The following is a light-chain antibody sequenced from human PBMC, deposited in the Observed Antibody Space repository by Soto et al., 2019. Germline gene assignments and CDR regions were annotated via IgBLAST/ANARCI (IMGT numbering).Light chain of an antibody. CDR3: GTWDSSLNVV. CDR1: SSKIGNNY. Sequence: QSVLTQPPSVSAAPGQKVTISCSGNSSKIGNNYVSWYQQFPGKAPKLLIYDNNKRPSGIPDRFSGSRSGTSATLGITGLQTGDEADYYCGTWDSSLNVVFGGGPKLTVL. CDR2: DNN. J-gene: IGLJ3*02. V-gene: IGLV1-51*01.